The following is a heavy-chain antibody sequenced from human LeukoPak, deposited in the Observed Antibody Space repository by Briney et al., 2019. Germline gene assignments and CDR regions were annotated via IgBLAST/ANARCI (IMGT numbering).Heavy chain of an antibody. CDR2: TDYRSKWYN. Sequence: SQTLSLTCAMSGDSVSSNSAGWDWIRQSPSRGLEWLGRTDYRSKWYNDSAVSVESRITHNPGTSKNQFSLQLNSVTPEDTAVYYCARSAMVRGGAHWFHPWGQGTLVTVSS. D-gene: IGHD3-10*01. J-gene: IGHJ5*02. V-gene: IGHV6-1*01. CDR1: GDSVSSNSAG. CDR3: ARSAMVRGGAHWFHP.